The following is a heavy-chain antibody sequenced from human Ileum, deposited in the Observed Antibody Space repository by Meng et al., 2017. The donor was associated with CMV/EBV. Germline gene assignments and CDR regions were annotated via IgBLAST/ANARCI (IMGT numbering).Heavy chain of an antibody. D-gene: IGHD3-3*01. CDR2: IYRDGRT. CDR1: GLSVTIDY. CDR3: AHRQEWDFDY. Sequence: LRVSCVVSGLSVTIDYMSWVRQAPGKGLEWVSVIYRDGRTYYADSVKGRFTISRDDSKNTLYLQMNSLRAEDTAVYYCAHRQEWDFDYWGQGTLVTVSS. V-gene: IGHV3-53*01. J-gene: IGHJ4*02.